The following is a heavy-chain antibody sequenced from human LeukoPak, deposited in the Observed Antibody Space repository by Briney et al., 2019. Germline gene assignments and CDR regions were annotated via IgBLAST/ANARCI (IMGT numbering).Heavy chain of an antibody. CDR1: GFTFSSYE. CDR2: ISSSGSTI. Sequence: PGGSLRLSCAASGFTFSSYEMNWVRQAPGKGLEWVSYISSSGSTIYYADSVKGRFTISRGNSKNSLYLQMKSLRAEDTALYYCARRGYHDYSGFDYWGQGTLVTVSS. V-gene: IGHV3-48*03. D-gene: IGHD1-26*01. J-gene: IGHJ4*02. CDR3: ARRGYHDYSGFDY.